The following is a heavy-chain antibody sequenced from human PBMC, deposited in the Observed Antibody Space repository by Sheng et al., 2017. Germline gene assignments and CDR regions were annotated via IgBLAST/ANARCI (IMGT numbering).Heavy chain of an antibody. J-gene: IGHJ4*02. D-gene: IGHD6-19*01. CDR2: INHSGST. CDR1: GGSFSGYY. Sequence: QVQLQQWGAGLLKPSETLSLTCAVYGGSFSGYYWSWIRQPPGKGLEWIGEINHSGSTNYNPSLKSRVTISVDTSKNQFSLKLSSVTAADTAVYYCARLGQWLVSGWGQGTLVTVSS. V-gene: IGHV4-34*01. CDR3: ARLGQWLVSG.